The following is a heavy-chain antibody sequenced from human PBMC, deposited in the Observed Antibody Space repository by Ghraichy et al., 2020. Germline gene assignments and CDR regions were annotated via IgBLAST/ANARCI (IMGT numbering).Heavy chain of an antibody. V-gene: IGHV4-34*01. CDR1: GGSFGGYY. D-gene: IGHD2-21*02. CDR3: ARGRYCGGDYCYPRPSSFDF. Sequence: SQTRSLTCAVSGGSFGGYYWNLIRQPPGKGLEWLGEINTFGRTNYNPSLGSRVTLSVNTFNNPFSLRLASVPAADTATYYCARGRYCGGDYCYPRPSSFDFWGQGTLGSVSS. J-gene: IGHJ4*02. CDR2: INTFGRT.